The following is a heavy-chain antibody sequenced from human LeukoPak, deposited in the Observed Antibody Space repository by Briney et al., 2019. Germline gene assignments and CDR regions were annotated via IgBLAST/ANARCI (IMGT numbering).Heavy chain of an antibody. CDR2: IYYTGTT. Sequence: SSETLSLTCTVSGGSISSYYWSWIRQPPGKGLEWIGYIYYTGTTNYNPSLYSRVTISIDTSKNQFSLKLSSVTAADTAVYYCARGREDYYDRPFDYWGQGTLVTVSS. J-gene: IGHJ4*02. CDR3: ARGREDYYDRPFDY. D-gene: IGHD3-22*01. CDR1: GGSISSYY. V-gene: IGHV4-59*01.